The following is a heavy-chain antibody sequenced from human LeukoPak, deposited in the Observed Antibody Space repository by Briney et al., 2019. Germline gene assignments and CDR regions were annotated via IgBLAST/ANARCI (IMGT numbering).Heavy chain of an antibody. CDR2: ISSGGTPI. V-gene: IGHV3-48*03. Sequence: GGSLRLSCAASGFTFSSYEMNWVRQAPGKGLEWVSYISSGGTPIYHADSVKGRFTISRDNAKNSLYLQMNSLRAEDTAVYYCARRFDIWGQGTMVTVSS. CDR1: GFTFSSYE. J-gene: IGHJ3*02. CDR3: ARRFDI.